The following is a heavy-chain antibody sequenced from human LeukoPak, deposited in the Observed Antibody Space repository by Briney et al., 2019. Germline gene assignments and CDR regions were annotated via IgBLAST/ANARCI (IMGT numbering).Heavy chain of an antibody. V-gene: IGHV3-66*02. CDR2: IYSGGST. CDR1: GFTVSSNY. D-gene: IGHD6-13*01. J-gene: IGHJ4*02. Sequence: GGSLRLSCAASGFTVSSNYMSWVRQAPGKALEWVSVIYSGGSTYYADSVKGRFTISRDNSKNTLYLQMNSLRAEDSAVYYCARDGWIAAAGYWGQGTLVTVSS. CDR3: ARDGWIAAAGY.